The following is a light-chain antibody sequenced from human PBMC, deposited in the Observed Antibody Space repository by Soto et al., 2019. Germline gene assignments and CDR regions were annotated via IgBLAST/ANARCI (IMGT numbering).Light chain of an antibody. CDR3: QQYNNYPWT. J-gene: IGKJ1*01. V-gene: IGKV1-5*03. Sequence: DIQMTQSPSTLSASVGDRVTITCRASQSISSWLAWYQQKPGKAPKLLIYKASSLESGVPSRFSGSGSGTEFTLTFSSLQPDDFATYYCQQYNNYPWTFGQGTKVDIK. CDR2: KAS. CDR1: QSISSW.